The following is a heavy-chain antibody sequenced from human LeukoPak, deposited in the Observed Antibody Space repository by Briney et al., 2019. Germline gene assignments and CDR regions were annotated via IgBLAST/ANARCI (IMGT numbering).Heavy chain of an antibody. V-gene: IGHV3-33*06. Sequence: GGSLRLSCVTSGFTFSHYAMHWVRQAPGKGLEWVAVIWNDGSDKYYGDSVKGRFTISRDNAKKNVYLQMNSLRVEETAVYYCAKDAQRGFDYSNSLESWGQGALVTVSS. CDR1: GFTFSHYA. J-gene: IGHJ4*02. D-gene: IGHD4-11*01. CDR2: IWNDGSDK. CDR3: AKDAQRGFDYSNSLES.